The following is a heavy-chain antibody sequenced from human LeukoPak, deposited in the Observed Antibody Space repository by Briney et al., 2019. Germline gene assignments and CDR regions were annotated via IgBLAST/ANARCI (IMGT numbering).Heavy chain of an antibody. J-gene: IGHJ4*02. D-gene: IGHD3-3*01. V-gene: IGHV4-59*01. CDR2: IYYSGST. CDR3: ARSITIFGVVPVD. CDR1: GGSISSYY. Sequence: PSETLSLTRTVFGGSISSYYWSWIRQPPGKGLEWIRYIYYSGSTNYNPSLKSRVTISVDTSKNQFSLKLSSVTAADTAVYYCARSITIFGVVPVDWGQGTLVTVSS.